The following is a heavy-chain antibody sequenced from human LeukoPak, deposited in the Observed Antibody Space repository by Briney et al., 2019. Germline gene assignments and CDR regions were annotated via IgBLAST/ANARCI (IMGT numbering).Heavy chain of an antibody. CDR1: GFTFSSYG. D-gene: IGHD3-22*01. V-gene: IGHV3-33*06. CDR2: IWYDGSNK. CDR3: AKADYYDSSGYQDY. Sequence: PGGSLRLSCAASGFTFSSYGMHWVRQAPGKGLEWVAVIWYDGSNKYYADSVKGRFTISRDNSKNTLYLQMNSLRAEDTAVYYCAKADYYDSSGYQDYWGQGTLVTVSS. J-gene: IGHJ4*02.